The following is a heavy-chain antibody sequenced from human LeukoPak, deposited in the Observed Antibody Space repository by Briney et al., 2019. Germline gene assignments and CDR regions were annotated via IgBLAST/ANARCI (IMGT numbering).Heavy chain of an antibody. CDR1: GGSISSDNTW. D-gene: IGHD3-10*01. J-gene: IGHJ6*02. Sequence: SETLSLTCAVSGGSISSDNTWWTCVRQPPGRGLECIGDIYHSGTTNYNPSLRSRVTISLDKSKNQFSLNLKSVTAADTAVYYCARGELLWFGELSGYGMDVWGQGTTVTVSS. CDR3: ARGELLWFGELSGYGMDV. V-gene: IGHV4-4*02. CDR2: IYHSGTT.